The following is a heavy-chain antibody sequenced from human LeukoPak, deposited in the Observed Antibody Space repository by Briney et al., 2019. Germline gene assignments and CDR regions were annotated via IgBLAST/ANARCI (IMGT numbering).Heavy chain of an antibody. D-gene: IGHD3-22*01. CDR1: GYTFTGYH. Sequence: ASVKVSCKASGYTFTGYHMHWVRQAPGQGLEWMGRINPNSGDTNYAQKFQGRVTITRDTSASTAYMELSSLRSEDTAVYYCARDFIRRLPIVVVTKPRGENWFDPWGQGTLVTVSS. CDR3: ARDFIRRLPIVVVTKPRGENWFDP. J-gene: IGHJ5*02. V-gene: IGHV1-2*06. CDR2: INPNSGDT.